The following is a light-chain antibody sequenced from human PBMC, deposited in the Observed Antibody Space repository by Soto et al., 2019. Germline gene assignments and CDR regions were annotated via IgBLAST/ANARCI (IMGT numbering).Light chain of an antibody. CDR1: QSVLYSSNNKNY. J-gene: IGKJ2*01. V-gene: IGKV4-1*01. Sequence: DIVMTQSPDSLPVFLGERATINCKSSQSVLYSSNNKNYLAWYQQKAGQPPKLLIYWASTRESGVPDRFSGSGSGTDFTLTISSLQAEDVAVYYCQQYYATPPYTFGQGTKLEIK. CDR2: WAS. CDR3: QQYYATPPYT.